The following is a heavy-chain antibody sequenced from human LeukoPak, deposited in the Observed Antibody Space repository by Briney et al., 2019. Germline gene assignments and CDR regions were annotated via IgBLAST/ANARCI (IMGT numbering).Heavy chain of an antibody. D-gene: IGHD6-19*01. CDR2: IYHSGST. Sequence: SETLPLTCAVSGVSISSSGYSWSWIRQPPGKGLEWIGYIYHSGSTYFNPSLKSRVTISLDKSKNQFSLKLSSVTAADTAVYYCARARSSGWYGPYYFDYWGQGTLVTVSS. V-gene: IGHV4-30-2*01. CDR1: GVSISSSGYS. J-gene: IGHJ4*02. CDR3: ARARSSGWYGPYYFDY.